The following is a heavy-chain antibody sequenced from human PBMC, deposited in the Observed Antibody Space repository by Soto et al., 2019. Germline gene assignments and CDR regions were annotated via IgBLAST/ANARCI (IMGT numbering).Heavy chain of an antibody. CDR3: ARDIPTYYDILTGLCDY. J-gene: IGHJ4*02. V-gene: IGHV3-33*01. CDR1: GFTFSSYG. D-gene: IGHD3-9*01. Sequence: QVQLVESGGGVVQPGRSLRLSCAASGFTFSSYGMHWVRQAPGKGLEWVAVIWYDGSNKYYADSVKGRFTISRDNSKNXPYLQMNSLRAEDTAVYYCARDIPTYYDILTGLCDYWGQGTLVTVSS. CDR2: IWYDGSNK.